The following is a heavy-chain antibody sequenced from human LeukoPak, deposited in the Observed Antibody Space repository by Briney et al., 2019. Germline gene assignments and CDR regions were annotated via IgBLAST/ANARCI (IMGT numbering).Heavy chain of an antibody. CDR2: ISSSSSYI. J-gene: IGHJ4*02. CDR3: AREGVRSERYYDSCLDY. V-gene: IGHV3-21*01. CDR1: GFTFSSYS. D-gene: IGHD3-3*01. Sequence: GGSLRLSCAASGFTFSSYSMNWVRQAPGKGLEWVSSISSSSSYIYYADSVKGRFTISRDNVKNSLYLQMNSLRAEDTAVYYCAREGVRSERYYDSCLDYWGQGTLVTVSS.